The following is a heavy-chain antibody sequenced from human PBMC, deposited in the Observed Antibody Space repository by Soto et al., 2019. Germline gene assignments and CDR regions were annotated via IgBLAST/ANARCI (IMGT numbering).Heavy chain of an antibody. J-gene: IGHJ6*02. Sequence: EVQLVESGGGLAQPGGSLRLSCAASGFSFSTYWMSWVRQAPGKGLEWVANIKPDGSEIYYVDSVKGRFTISRDNTKNSLFLQMNSLRAEDTGVYYCAKGPYYYVMDVWGQATTVTVSS. CDR3: AKGPYYYVMDV. V-gene: IGHV3-7*01. CDR1: GFSFSTYW. CDR2: IKPDGSEI.